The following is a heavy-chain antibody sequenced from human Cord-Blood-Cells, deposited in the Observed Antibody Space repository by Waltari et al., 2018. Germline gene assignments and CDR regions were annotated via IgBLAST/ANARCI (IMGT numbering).Heavy chain of an antibody. V-gene: IGHV3-30*04. CDR1: GFTFSSYA. CDR3: ATPRE. CDR2: ISYDGSNK. Sequence: QVQLVESGGGVVQPGRSLRLSCAASGFTFSSYAMHWVRQAPGKGLEWVAVISYDGSNKYYADSVKGRFTISRDNSKNTLYLQMNSLRAEDTAVYYCATPREWGQGTLVTVSS. J-gene: IGHJ4*02.